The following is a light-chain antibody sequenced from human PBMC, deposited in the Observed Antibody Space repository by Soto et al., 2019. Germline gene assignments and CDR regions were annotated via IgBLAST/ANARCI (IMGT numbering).Light chain of an antibody. V-gene: IGLV2-14*01. CDR3: SSYTSSTTLYV. Sequence: QSALTQPSSVSGSPGQPITISCTGTISDVGGYNYVSWYQQHPGKVPKLMIYEVSNRPSGVSNRFSGSKSGNTASLTISGLQAEDEADYYCSSYTSSTTLYVFGTGTRSPS. CDR2: EVS. CDR1: ISDVGGYNY. J-gene: IGLJ1*01.